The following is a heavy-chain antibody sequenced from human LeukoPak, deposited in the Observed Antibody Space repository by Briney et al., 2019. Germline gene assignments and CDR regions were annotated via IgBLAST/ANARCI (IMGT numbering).Heavy chain of an antibody. CDR1: GFTFSSYA. Sequence: GGSLRLSCAASGFTFSSYAMSWVRQAPGKGLEWVSAISGSGGSTYYADSVKGRFTISRDNSNNTLYLQMNSLRAEDTAVYYCAKLPANYDILTGYYTPPNYFDYWGQGTLVTVSS. CDR3: AKLPANYDILTGYYTPPNYFDY. V-gene: IGHV3-23*01. D-gene: IGHD3-9*01. J-gene: IGHJ4*02. CDR2: ISGSGGST.